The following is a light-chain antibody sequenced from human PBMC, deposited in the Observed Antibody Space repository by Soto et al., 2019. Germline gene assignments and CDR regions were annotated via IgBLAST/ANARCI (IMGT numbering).Light chain of an antibody. CDR1: QSLSSSS. CDR3: QQYDTSPT. CDR2: DAS. V-gene: IGKV3-20*01. Sequence: EIVFTQSPGTLSLPPGERATLSCRASQSLSSSSLAWYQQKPGQAPRLLIYDASSRATGIPDRFSGSGSGTDFTLTISRLEPEDFAVYHCQQYDTSPTFGQGTKVDIK. J-gene: IGKJ1*01.